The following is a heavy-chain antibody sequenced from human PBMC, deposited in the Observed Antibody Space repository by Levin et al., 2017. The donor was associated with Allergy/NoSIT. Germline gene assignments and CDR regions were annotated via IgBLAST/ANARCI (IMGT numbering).Heavy chain of an antibody. D-gene: IGHD1-14*01. CDR1: GGSISSGGYY. Sequence: KPSETLSLTCTVSGGSISSGGYYWSWIRQHPGKGLEWIGYIYYSGSTYYNPSLKSRVTISVDTSKNQFSLKLSSVTAADTAVYYCARGSRRVAPHRGAFDIWGQGKMVTVSS. J-gene: IGHJ3*02. CDR2: IYYSGST. V-gene: IGHV4-31*03. CDR3: ARGSRRVAPHRGAFDI.